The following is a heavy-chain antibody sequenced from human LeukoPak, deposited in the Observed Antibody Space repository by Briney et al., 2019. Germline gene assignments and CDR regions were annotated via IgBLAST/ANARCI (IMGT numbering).Heavy chain of an antibody. CDR1: GFTFSNSA. CDR2: ISSSSSYV. V-gene: IGHV3-21*01. CDR3: ASEPYSSRPRWFDP. D-gene: IGHD6-19*01. J-gene: IGHJ5*02. Sequence: PGGSLRLSCAASGFTFSNSAMNWVRQVPGKGLEWVSSISSSSSYVYYADSVKGRFTISRDNAKNSLYLQMNSLRAEDTAVYYCASEPYSSRPRWFDPWGQGTLVTVSS.